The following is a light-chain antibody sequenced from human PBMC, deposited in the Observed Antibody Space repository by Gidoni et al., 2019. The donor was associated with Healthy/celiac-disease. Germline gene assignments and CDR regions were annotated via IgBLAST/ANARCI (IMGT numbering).Light chain of an antibody. V-gene: IGKV4-1*01. CDR3: QQYYSTPWT. CDR1: QSVLYSSNNKNY. Sequence: IVMPQSPDSLAVSLGERATINCKSRQSVLYSSNNKNYLAWYQQQPGQPPKLLIYWASTRESGVPDRFSGSGSGTDFTLTISSLQAEDVAVYYCQQYYSTPWTFXQXTKVEIK. CDR2: WAS. J-gene: IGKJ1*01.